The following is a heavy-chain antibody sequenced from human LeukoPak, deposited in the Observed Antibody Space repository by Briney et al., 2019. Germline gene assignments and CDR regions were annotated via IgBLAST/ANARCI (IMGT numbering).Heavy chain of an antibody. V-gene: IGHV1-69*05. CDR2: IIPIFGTA. D-gene: IGHD3-22*01. J-gene: IGHJ4*02. CDR1: GGTFSIYA. Sequence: GASVKVSCKASGGTFSIYAISWVRQAPGQGLEWMGGIIPIFGTANYAQKFQGRVTITTDESTSTAYMELSSLRSEDTAVYYCASRDYDSSGYYYVGFDYWGQGTLVTVSS. CDR3: ASRDYDSSGYYYVGFDY.